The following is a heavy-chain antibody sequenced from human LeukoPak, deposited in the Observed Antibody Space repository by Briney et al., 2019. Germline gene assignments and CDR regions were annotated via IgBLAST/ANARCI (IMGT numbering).Heavy chain of an antibody. CDR1: GYTFSDYY. J-gene: IGHJ4*02. CDR2: ISSSGSTI. CDR3: ARAPKDSSSWPVHLDY. D-gene: IGHD6-13*01. V-gene: IGHV3-11*01. Sequence: KPGGSLRLSCAASGYTFSDYYMSWIRQAPGKGLEWVSYISSSGSTIYYADSVKGRFTISRENAKNSLYLQMNSLRAEDTAVYYCARAPKDSSSWPVHLDYWGQGTLVTVSS.